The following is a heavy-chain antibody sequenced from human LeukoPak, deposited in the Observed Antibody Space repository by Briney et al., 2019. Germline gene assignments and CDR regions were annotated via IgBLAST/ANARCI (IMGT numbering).Heavy chain of an antibody. CDR1: GFIFDNYA. J-gene: IGHJ4*02. D-gene: IGHD6-19*01. CDR3: PRESETSGWYDY. CDR2: ISGDGGST. Sequence: HPGGSLRLSCAAPGFIFDNYAIHWVRQAPGKGLEWVSLISGDGGSTFYADSVRGRFTISRDNTRKSLSLQMSSLRSEDTALYYCPRESETSGWYDYWGQGTLVTVSS. V-gene: IGHV3-43*02.